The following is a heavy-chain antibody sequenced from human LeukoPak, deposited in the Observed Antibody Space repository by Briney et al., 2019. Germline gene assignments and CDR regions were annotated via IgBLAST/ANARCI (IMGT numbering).Heavy chain of an antibody. CDR1: GGTFSSYA. V-gene: IGHV1-69*13. Sequence: ASVKVSCKASGGTFSSYAISWVRQAPGQGLEWMGGIIPIFGTANYAQKFQGRVTITADESASTAYMELSSLRSEDTAVYYCARDIYDILTGYSFFDYWGQGTLVTVSS. D-gene: IGHD3-9*01. CDR3: ARDIYDILTGYSFFDY. J-gene: IGHJ4*02. CDR2: IIPIFGTA.